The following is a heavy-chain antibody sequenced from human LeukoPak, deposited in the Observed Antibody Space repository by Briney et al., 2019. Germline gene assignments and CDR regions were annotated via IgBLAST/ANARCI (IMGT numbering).Heavy chain of an antibody. D-gene: IGHD5-18*01. CDR1: GFTFSNFE. CDR3: ARERGYNYGYSGYYDQ. J-gene: IGHJ4*02. CDR2: ISTSGAST. V-gene: IGHV3-48*03. Sequence: GGSLRLSCAASGFTFSNFEMNWVRQAPGKGLEWVSYISTSGASTYYADSVKSRFTVSRDNAKNSMYLRMDTLRAEDTAVYYCARERGYNYGYSGYYDQWGQGILVTVSS.